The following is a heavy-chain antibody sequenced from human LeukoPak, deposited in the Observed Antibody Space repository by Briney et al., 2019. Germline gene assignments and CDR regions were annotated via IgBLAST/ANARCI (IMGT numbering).Heavy chain of an antibody. CDR1: GYTFTGYY. CDR2: INPNHGDT. Sequence: ASVKVSCKASGYTFTGYYMHWVRQAPGQGLEWMGWINPNHGDTNYAQKFQDRVSMTRDTSISTAYMHLSRLRSDDTAVYYCARSPHILPGENFDYWGQGTLLTVSS. J-gene: IGHJ4*02. V-gene: IGHV1-2*02. D-gene: IGHD3-9*01. CDR3: ARSPHILPGENFDY.